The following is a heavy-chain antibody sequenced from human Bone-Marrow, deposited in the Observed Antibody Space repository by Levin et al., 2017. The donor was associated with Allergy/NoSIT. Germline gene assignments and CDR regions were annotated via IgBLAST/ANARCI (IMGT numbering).Heavy chain of an antibody. D-gene: IGHD2-8*02. J-gene: IGHJ3*02. CDR3: TRGIIGDVRVAHKEAFDI. CDR2: ISYDGGHK. Sequence: PGGSLRLSCAASGFTFSAFGMHWVRQAPGRGLEWVAVISYDGGHKFYADSVKGRFTISRDNSKNTHYLQMNSLRAEDTAVYYCTRGIIGDVRVAHKEAFDIWGQGTMVSVSS. V-gene: IGHV3-33*01. CDR1: GFTFSAFG.